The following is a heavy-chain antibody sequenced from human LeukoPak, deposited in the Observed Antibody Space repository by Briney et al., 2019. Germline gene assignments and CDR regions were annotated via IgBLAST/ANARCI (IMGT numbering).Heavy chain of an antibody. V-gene: IGHV3-23*01. J-gene: IGHJ4*02. CDR1: GFTFSSYA. D-gene: IGHD3-16*01. CDR3: AKGYYDYVWGSYYFDY. CDR2: ISGSGGST. Sequence: GGSLRLSCAASGFTFSSYAMSWVRQAPGKGLEWASAISGSGGSTYYADSVKGRFTISRDNSRDTLYLQMDSLRAEDTAVYYCAKGYYDYVWGSYYFDYWGQGTLDTVSS.